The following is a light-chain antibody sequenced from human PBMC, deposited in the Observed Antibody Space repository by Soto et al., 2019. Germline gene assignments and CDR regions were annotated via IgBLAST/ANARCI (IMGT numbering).Light chain of an antibody. CDR2: GAS. J-gene: IGKJ1*01. Sequence: TPLTESPSSVSASVRDSVTFSCRASDEIYTSLAWYHQKPGRAPKLLIYGASNLHTGVAARFRGSGSGSDFSLTISSLQPDDIGIYYCQYYTLYSGPFGQGTKVDI. V-gene: IGKV1-5*01. CDR1: DEIYTS. CDR3: QYYTLYSGP.